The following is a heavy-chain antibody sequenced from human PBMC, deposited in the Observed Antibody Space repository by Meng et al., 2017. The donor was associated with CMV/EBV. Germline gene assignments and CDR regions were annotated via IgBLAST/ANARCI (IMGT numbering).Heavy chain of an antibody. Sequence: SVKVSCKASGGTFSNYTISWVRQAPGQGLEWMGRIIPILGIANYAQKFQGRVTITADKSTSTAYMELSSLRSEDTAVYYCARERTEIVPVVPAAMYAFDIWGQGTMVTVSS. D-gene: IGHD2-2*01. J-gene: IGHJ3*02. CDR3: ARERTEIVPVVPAAMYAFDI. V-gene: IGHV1-69*04. CDR1: GGTFSNYT. CDR2: IIPILGIA.